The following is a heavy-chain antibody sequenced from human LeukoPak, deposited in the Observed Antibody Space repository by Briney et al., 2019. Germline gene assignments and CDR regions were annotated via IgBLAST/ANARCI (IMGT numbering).Heavy chain of an antibody. D-gene: IGHD5-18*01. CDR1: GFTFSNYS. V-gene: IGHV3-21*01. J-gene: IGHJ4*02. CDR3: ARNNYGISTFDY. Sequence: GGSLRLSCAASGFTFSNYSMNWVRQAPGKGLEWVSSISSSSSYIYYADSVKGRFTISRDNAKNSLYLQMNSLRAEDTAVYYCARNNYGISTFDYWGQGTLVTVSS. CDR2: ISSSSSYI.